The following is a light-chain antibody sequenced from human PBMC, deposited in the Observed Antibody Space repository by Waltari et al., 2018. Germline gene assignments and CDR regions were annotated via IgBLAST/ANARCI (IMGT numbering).Light chain of an antibody. V-gene: IGKV3-20*01. Sequence: EIVLTQSPGTLSLSPGESATLSCRASQRVRKYLACYQQRPVQAPRLLIYATSTRATGIPDMFSGRGFGTDYSHTISRLEPEDFAVYYCQKYESVPATFGQGTKVEIK. J-gene: IGKJ1*01. CDR1: QRVRKY. CDR3: QKYESVPAT. CDR2: ATS.